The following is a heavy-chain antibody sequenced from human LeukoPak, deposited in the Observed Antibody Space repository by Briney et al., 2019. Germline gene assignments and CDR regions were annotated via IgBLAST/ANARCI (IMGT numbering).Heavy chain of an antibody. J-gene: IGHJ4*02. CDR1: GFTVSSNY. CDR3: ARVQIAARSFDY. CDR2: IYSGGST. V-gene: IGHV3-66*01. D-gene: IGHD6-6*01. Sequence: PGGSLRLSCAASGFTVSSNYISWVRQAPGKGLEWVSVIYSGGSTYYADSVKGRFTISRDNSKNTLYLQMNSLRAEDTAVYYCARVQIAARSFDYWGQGTLVTVSS.